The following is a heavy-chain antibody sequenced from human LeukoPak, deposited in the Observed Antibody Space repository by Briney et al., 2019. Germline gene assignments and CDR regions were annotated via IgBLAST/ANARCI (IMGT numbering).Heavy chain of an antibody. D-gene: IGHD3-10*01. CDR2: INHSGST. V-gene: IGHV4-34*01. Sequence: SETLSLTCAVYGGSFSGYYWSWIRQPPGKGLEWIGEINHSGSTNYNPSLKSRVTISVDTSKNQFSLKLSSVTAADTAVYYCARVRAYYYGSGSYSPFDYWGQGTLVTVSS. J-gene: IGHJ4*02. CDR3: ARVRAYYYGSGSYSPFDY. CDR1: GGSFSGYY.